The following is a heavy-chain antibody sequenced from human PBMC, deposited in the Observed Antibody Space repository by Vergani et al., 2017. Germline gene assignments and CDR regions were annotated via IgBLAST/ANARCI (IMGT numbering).Heavy chain of an antibody. CDR1: GFTFGDYA. Sequence: EVQLVESGGGLVQPGRSLRLSCTASGFTFGDYAMSWVRQAPGKGLEWVGFIRSKAYGGTTEYAASVKGRFTISRDDSKSIAYLQMNSLRAEDTAVYYCAKLPPYDCGSGYLSYYYYMDVWGKGTTVTVSS. J-gene: IGHJ6*03. CDR3: AKLPPYDCGSGYLSYYYYMDV. CDR2: IRSKAYGGTT. D-gene: IGHD3-3*01. V-gene: IGHV3-49*04.